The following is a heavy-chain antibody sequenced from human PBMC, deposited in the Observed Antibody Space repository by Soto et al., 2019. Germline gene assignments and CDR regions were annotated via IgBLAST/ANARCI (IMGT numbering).Heavy chain of an antibody. J-gene: IGHJ4*02. V-gene: IGHV3-23*01. Sequence: GILRLSCVASGIEFSNYAMSWVRQAPGKGLEWVSISSASGRSRYHADSVKGRFTISRDNSKNTLYLHMPNLRAEDTAVYHCAKDGNWLDVYFDVCGQGTPVTVSA. CDR3: AKDGNWLDVYFDV. CDR1: GIEFSNYA. D-gene: IGHD6-19*01. CDR2: SSASGRSR.